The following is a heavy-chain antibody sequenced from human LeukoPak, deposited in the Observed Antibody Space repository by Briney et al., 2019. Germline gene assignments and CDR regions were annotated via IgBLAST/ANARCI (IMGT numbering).Heavy chain of an antibody. Sequence: GGSLRLSCAASGFTFSSYAMSWVRQAPGKGLEWVSAISGSGGSTYYADSVKGRFTISRDNSKNTLYLQMNSLRAEDTAVYYCAKDGSYCSSTSCYPKSFDYWGQGTLVTVSS. V-gene: IGHV3-23*01. J-gene: IGHJ4*02. CDR1: GFTFSSYA. CDR3: AKDGSYCSSTSCYPKSFDY. D-gene: IGHD2-2*01. CDR2: ISGSGGST.